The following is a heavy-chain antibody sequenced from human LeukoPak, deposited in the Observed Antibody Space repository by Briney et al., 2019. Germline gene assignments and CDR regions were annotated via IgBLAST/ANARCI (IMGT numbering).Heavy chain of an antibody. J-gene: IGHJ4*02. Sequence: ASETLSLTCTVSGGSISSSSYYWGWIRQPPGKGLEWIGSIYYSGSTYYNPSLKSRVTISVDTSKNQFSLKLSSVTAADTAVYHCASPGSYLSPVDYWGQGTLVTVSS. CDR1: GGSISSSSYY. CDR2: IYYSGST. D-gene: IGHD1-26*01. V-gene: IGHV4-39*01. CDR3: ASPGSYLSPVDY.